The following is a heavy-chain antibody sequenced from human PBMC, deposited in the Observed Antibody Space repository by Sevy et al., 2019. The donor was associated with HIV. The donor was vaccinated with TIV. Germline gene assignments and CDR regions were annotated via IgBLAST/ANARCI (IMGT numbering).Heavy chain of an antibody. Sequence: GGSLRLSCKTSGFTFSTYAMHWVRQAPGKGLEWVASISRTPATTYYADSVRHRFTIPRDNAKNSLYLEMNSLRDEDTAIYYCAREAYYYDSREANWFDPWGQGTLVTVSS. CDR1: GFTFSTYA. D-gene: IGHD3-22*01. J-gene: IGHJ5*02. CDR3: AREAYYYDSREANWFDP. CDR2: ISRTPATT. V-gene: IGHV3-48*02.